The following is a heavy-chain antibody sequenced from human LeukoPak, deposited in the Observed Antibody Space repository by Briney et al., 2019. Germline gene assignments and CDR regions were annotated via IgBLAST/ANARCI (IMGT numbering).Heavy chain of an antibody. D-gene: IGHD5-12*01. J-gene: IGHJ4*02. CDR1: GGSISSYY. CDR2: ISYGGTT. CDR3: ARGDDYKSTLFDY. V-gene: IGHV4-59*01. Sequence: SETLSLTCTVSGGSISSYYWNWIRQPPGKGLEWIGYISYGGTTNYNPSLKSRVTISVDTSKKQFSLKLTSATAADTAVYYCARGDDYKSTLFDYWGQGTLVTVSS.